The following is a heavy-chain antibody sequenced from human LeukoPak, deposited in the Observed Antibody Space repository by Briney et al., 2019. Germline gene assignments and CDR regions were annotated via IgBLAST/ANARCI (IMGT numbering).Heavy chain of an antibody. Sequence: SETLSLTCIVSGGSISSISSNNYHWGWIRQPPGKGLERIGSIYYSGSTYYNPSLKSRVTISVDTSKNQFSLKLSSVTAADTALYYCAREMGVVTAHGIDVGGQGTTVTVSS. J-gene: IGHJ6*02. D-gene: IGHD4-23*01. CDR3: AREMGVVTAHGIDV. CDR2: IYYSGST. V-gene: IGHV4-39*02. CDR1: GGSISSISSNNYH.